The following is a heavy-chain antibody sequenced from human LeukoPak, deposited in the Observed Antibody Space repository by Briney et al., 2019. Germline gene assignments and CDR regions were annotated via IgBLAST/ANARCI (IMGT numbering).Heavy chain of an antibody. CDR1: GYTFTGYY. J-gene: IGHJ6*03. D-gene: IGHD2-2*01. CDR3: ARGNIVVVPAARYYYYYYYMDV. Sequence: GASVKVSCKASGYTFTGYYMHWVRQAPGQGLEWVGWINPNSGGTNYAQKFQGRVTMTRDTSISTAYMELSRLRSDDTAVYYCARGNIVVVPAARYYYYYYYMDVWGKGTTVTVSS. CDR2: INPNSGGT. V-gene: IGHV1-2*02.